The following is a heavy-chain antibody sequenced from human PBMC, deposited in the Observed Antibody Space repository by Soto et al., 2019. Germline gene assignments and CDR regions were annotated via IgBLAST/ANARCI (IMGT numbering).Heavy chain of an antibody. CDR2: IVSDGNNK. CDR1: GFTFSRYG. J-gene: IGHJ3*02. Sequence: QVQLVESGGGVVQPGRSLRLSCAASGFTFSRYGFHWVRQAPGKGLEWVAVIVSDGNNKYHADSVEGRFTISRDNSKETLYLQMNSLRAEDTAVYYCARDDAFENEKVFDIWCQGTMVTVSS. D-gene: IGHD1-1*01. V-gene: IGHV3-33*01. CDR3: ARDDAFENEKVFDI.